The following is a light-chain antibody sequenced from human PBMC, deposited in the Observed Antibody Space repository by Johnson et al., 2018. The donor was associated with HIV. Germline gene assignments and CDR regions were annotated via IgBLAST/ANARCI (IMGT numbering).Light chain of an antibody. CDR3: GTGDSSLNASYF. V-gene: IGLV1-51*01. J-gene: IGLJ1*01. CDR1: SSNIGNNY. CDR2: DNY. Sequence: QSVLTQPPSVSAAPGQKVTISCSGSSSNIGNNYVSWYQQFPGTAPKLLIYDNYKRPSGIPDRFSASKSGTSATLGITGLQTGDGADYYCGTGDSSLNASYFFGTGTKVTVL.